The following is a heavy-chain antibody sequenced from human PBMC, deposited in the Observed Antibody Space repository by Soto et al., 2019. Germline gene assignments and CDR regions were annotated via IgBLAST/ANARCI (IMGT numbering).Heavy chain of an antibody. J-gene: IGHJ6*03. D-gene: IGHD6-25*01. CDR2: MNPNSGNT. CDR3: ARGLKRRDYMDV. Sequence: GASVKVSCKASGYTFTSYDINWVRQATGQGLEWMGWMNPNSGNTGYAQKFQGRVTMTRNTSISTAYMELSSLRSEDTAVYYCARGLKRRDYMDVWGKGTTVTVSS. V-gene: IGHV1-8*01. CDR1: GYTFTSYD.